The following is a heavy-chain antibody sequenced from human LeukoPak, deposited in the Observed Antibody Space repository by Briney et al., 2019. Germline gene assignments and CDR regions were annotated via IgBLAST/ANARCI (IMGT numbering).Heavy chain of an antibody. CDR1: GGSISSGSYY. CDR3: ARPESGTYVARAFDI. J-gene: IGHJ3*02. D-gene: IGHD1-26*01. Sequence: SETLSLTCAVSGGSISSGSYYWGWIRQPPGKGLEWIGSIYYSGSTYYNPSLKSRVTISVDTSKNQFSLKLSSVTAADTAVYYCARPESGTYVARAFDIWGQGTMVNVSS. V-gene: IGHV4-39*01. CDR2: IYYSGST.